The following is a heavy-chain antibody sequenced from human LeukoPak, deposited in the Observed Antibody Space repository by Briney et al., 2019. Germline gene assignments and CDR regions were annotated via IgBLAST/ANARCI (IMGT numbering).Heavy chain of an antibody. D-gene: IGHD2/OR15-2a*01. CDR1: GFTFSDYG. Sequence: PGGSLRLSCVASGFTFSDYGMHWVRQAPGKGLEWVAVISYDGSNEYYADSVKGRFTISRDNSKNTLYLQMSSLRAEDTAVYYCAKEFNRGLPDYWGQGTLVTVPS. CDR3: AKEFNRGLPDY. CDR2: ISYDGSNE. J-gene: IGHJ4*02. V-gene: IGHV3-30*18.